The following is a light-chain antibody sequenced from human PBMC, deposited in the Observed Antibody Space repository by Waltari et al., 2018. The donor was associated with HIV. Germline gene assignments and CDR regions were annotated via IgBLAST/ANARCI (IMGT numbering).Light chain of an antibody. V-gene: IGLV2-23*02. CDR3: CSYAGSNTWV. CDR1: SSDVGSYNL. Sequence: QSALTQPASVSGSPGQSITISCTGTSSDVGSYNLVSWYQQHPGKAPKLMSYEVSKRPSGFSNRFSGSKSGNTASLTISGLQAGDEADYYCCSYAGSNTWVFGGETKLTVL. J-gene: IGLJ3*02. CDR2: EVS.